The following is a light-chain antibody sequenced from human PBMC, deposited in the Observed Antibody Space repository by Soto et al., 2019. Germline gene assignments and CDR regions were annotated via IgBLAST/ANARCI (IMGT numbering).Light chain of an antibody. V-gene: IGLV2-23*01. CDR2: EGT. J-gene: IGLJ1*01. Sequence: QSVLTQNASVSGSPGQSITISCTGTSSDVGSYNLVSWYQQHPGKAPKLIIYEGTKRPSGVSTRFSGSKSGNTASLTISGLQAEDEADYYCCSYAGFTTYVFGSGTKVTVL. CDR3: CSYAGFTTYV. CDR1: SSDVGSYNL.